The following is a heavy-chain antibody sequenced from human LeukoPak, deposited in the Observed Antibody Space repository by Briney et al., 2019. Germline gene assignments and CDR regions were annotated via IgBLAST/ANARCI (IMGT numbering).Heavy chain of an antibody. Sequence: SETLSLTCTVSGGSISSSSYYWGWIRQPPGKGLEWIGSIYYSGSTYYNPSLKSRVTISVGTSKNQFSLKLSSVTAAGTAVYYCARHAGIAAPPGYWGQGTLVTVSS. D-gene: IGHD6-6*01. V-gene: IGHV4-39*01. J-gene: IGHJ4*02. CDR2: IYYSGST. CDR3: ARHAGIAAPPGY. CDR1: GGSISSSSYY.